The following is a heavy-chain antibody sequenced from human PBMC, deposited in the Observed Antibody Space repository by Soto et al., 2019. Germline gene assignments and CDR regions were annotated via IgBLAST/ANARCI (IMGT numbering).Heavy chain of an antibody. CDR1: GGTFSSYA. Sequence: GASVKVSCKASGGTFSSYAISWVRQAPGQGLEWMGGIIPIFGTANYAQKFQGRVTITADESTSTAYMELSSLRSEDTAVYYCASYSDPPEGWTFDYWGQGTLVTVSS. D-gene: IGHD5-18*01. CDR3: ASYSDPPEGWTFDY. CDR2: IIPIFGTA. J-gene: IGHJ4*02. V-gene: IGHV1-69*13.